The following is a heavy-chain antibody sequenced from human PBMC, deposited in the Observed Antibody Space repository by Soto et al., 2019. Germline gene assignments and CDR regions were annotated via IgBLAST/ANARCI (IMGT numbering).Heavy chain of an antibody. Sequence: QVQLVQSGAEVKKPGSSVKVSCKASGGTFSSYAISWVRQAPGQGLVWMGGIIPIFGTANYAQKLQGRVTMTADESTSTAYMELSSLRSEDRGVYYCARGTVTAGAFKVRFSIFDYWGQGTLVTVSS. CDR1: GGTFSSYA. CDR2: IIPIFGTA. D-gene: IGHD2-21*02. CDR3: ARGTVTAGAFKVRFSIFDY. V-gene: IGHV1-69*01. J-gene: IGHJ4*02.